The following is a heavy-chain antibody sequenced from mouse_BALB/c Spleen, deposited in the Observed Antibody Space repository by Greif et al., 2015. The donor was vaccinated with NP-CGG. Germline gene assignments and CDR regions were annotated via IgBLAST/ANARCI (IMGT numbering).Heavy chain of an antibody. Sequence: EVKLMESGGDLVKPGGSLKLSCAASGFTFSSYGMSWVRQTPDKRLEWVATISSGGSYTYYPDSVKGRFTISRGNAKNTLYLQMSCLKSEDTAMYYCARFRGFDYWGQGTTLTVSS. J-gene: IGHJ2*01. CDR1: GFTFSSYG. CDR3: ARFRGFDY. V-gene: IGHV5-6*01. D-gene: IGHD3-3*01. CDR2: ISSGGSYT.